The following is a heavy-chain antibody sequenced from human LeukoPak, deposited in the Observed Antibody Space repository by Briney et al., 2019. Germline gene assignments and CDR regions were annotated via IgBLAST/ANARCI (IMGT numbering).Heavy chain of an antibody. CDR3: ATSASREDAFDI. V-gene: IGHV5-51*01. CDR1: GYSFTSYW. CDR2: IYPGDSDT. D-gene: IGHD5-24*01. Sequence: GASLKISCKGSGYSFTSYWIGWVRPMPGKGLAWMGIIYPGDSDTRYSPSFQGQVTISADKSISTAYLQWSSLKASDTAMYYCATSASREDAFDIWGQGTMVTVSS. J-gene: IGHJ3*02.